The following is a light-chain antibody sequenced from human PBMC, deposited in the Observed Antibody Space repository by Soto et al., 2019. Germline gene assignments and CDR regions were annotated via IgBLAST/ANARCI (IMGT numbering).Light chain of an antibody. V-gene: IGLV2-14*03. CDR1: SSDVGGYNY. J-gene: IGLJ2*01. CDR3: SSYTSSNTVV. CDR2: DVS. Sequence: QSVLTQPASVSGSPGQSITISCTGTSSDVGGYNYVSWYQQHPGKAPKLMIYDVSNRPSGVSNRFSGSKSGNTASLTISGLQAEDEADYYCSSYTSSNTVVFGGGTQLTVL.